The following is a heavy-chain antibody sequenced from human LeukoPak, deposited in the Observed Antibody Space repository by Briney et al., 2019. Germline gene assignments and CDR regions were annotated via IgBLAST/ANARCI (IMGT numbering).Heavy chain of an antibody. J-gene: IGHJ4*02. D-gene: IGHD6-13*01. Sequence: PSETLSLTCTVSGGSISSYYWSWIRQPAGKGLEWIGRIYTSGSTNYNPSLKSRVTMSVDTSKNQFSLKLSSVTAADTAVYYCARDLRKGSSWFFDYWGQGTLVTVSS. CDR3: ARDLRKGSSWFFDY. CDR2: IYTSGST. CDR1: GGSISSYY. V-gene: IGHV4-4*07.